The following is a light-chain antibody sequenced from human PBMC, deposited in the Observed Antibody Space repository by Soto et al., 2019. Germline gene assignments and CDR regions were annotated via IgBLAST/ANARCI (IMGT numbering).Light chain of an antibody. CDR1: QSISGY. CDR3: QQYGNAPFP. J-gene: IGKJ3*01. V-gene: IGKV3-20*01. Sequence: IVLTQSPGTLSLSPGESTTLPCRASQSISGYLAWYQQKPGQGHRLLSYGASSRATGTPDRFCGSGSGTDFTLTISRLEPEDVAVYYCQQYGNAPFPFGPGTKVDI. CDR2: GAS.